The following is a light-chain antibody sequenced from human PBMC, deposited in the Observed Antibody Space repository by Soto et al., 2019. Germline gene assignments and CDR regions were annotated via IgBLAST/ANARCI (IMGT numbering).Light chain of an antibody. V-gene: IGKV3-15*01. CDR1: QSVRTS. J-gene: IGKJ4*01. CDR2: GAS. Sequence: ETVMTQSPVTLSVSPGERVTLSCRASQSVRTSVAWYQQKPGQVPRLLIYGASARATGIPGRISGSGSGTEFTLIISSLQYEDFAVYYCQQYDTWPPLTFGGGTKVEMK. CDR3: QQYDTWPPLT.